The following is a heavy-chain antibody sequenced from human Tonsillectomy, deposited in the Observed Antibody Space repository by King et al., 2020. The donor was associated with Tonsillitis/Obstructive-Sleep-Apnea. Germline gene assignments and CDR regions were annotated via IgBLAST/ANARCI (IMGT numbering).Heavy chain of an antibody. D-gene: IGHD3-9*01. V-gene: IGHV3-43*02. CDR2: ISGDGGST. CDR3: ANDYYDILTGSGYYYYMDV. J-gene: IGHJ6*03. Sequence: VQLVESGGGVVQPGGSLRLSCAASGFTFDDYAMHWVRQAPGKGLEWVSLISGDGGSTYYADSVKGRFTISRDNSKNSLYLQMNSLRTEDTALYYCANDYYDILTGSGYYYYMDVWGKGTTVTVSS. CDR1: GFTFDDYA.